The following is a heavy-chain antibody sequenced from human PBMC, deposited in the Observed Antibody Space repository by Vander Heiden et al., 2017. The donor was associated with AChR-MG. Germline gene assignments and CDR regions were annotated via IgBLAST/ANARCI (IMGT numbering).Heavy chain of an antibody. CDR1: GGSISRGHYY. J-gene: IGHJ5*02. Sequence: QVQLQESGPGLVKPSQTLSLTCTVSGGSISRGHYYWSWIRQPPGKGLEWIGYIYYSGSTYYNPSLKSRVTISVDTSKNQFSLKLSSVTAADTAVYYCARSSITMVRGRYTNWFDPWGQGTLVTVSS. CDR3: ARSSITMVRGRYTNWFDP. CDR2: IYYSGST. V-gene: IGHV4-30-4*01. D-gene: IGHD3-10*01.